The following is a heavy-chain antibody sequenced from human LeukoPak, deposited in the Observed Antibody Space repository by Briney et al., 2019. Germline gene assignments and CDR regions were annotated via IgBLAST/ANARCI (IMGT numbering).Heavy chain of an antibody. CDR3: ARVMDAYFDY. Sequence: PSETLSLTCTVSGGSISSSSYYWGWIRQPPGKGLEWIGSIYYSGSTYYNPSLKSRVTISVDTSKNQFSLNLSSVTAADTAVYYCARVMDAYFDYWGQGTLVTVSS. V-gene: IGHV4-39*07. J-gene: IGHJ4*02. D-gene: IGHD2-8*01. CDR2: IYYSGST. CDR1: GGSISSSSYY.